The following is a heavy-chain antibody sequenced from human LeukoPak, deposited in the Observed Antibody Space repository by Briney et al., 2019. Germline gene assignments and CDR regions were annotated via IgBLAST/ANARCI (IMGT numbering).Heavy chain of an antibody. Sequence: GGSLRLSCAASGFTFSDHHMDWVRQAPGKGLEWIGRSKNKDYAYSTVYAASVKGRFTFSREDPKNTLYLQMNSLTTEDTAVDYCTSIFYYGTRGYYPDFWGQGTPVTVSS. CDR2: SKNKDYAYST. CDR1: GFTFSDHH. CDR3: TSIFYYGTRGYYPDF. V-gene: IGHV3-72*01. D-gene: IGHD3-22*01. J-gene: IGHJ4*02.